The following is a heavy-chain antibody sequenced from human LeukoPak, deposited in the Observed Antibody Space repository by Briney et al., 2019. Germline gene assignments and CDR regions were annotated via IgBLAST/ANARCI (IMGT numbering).Heavy chain of an antibody. CDR3: AANYGDYVSGIFDP. D-gene: IGHD4-17*01. CDR1: GGSFSGYY. Sequence: SETLSLTCAVYGGSFSGYYWSWIRQPPGKGLEWIGEINHSGSTNYNPSLKSRVTISVDTSKNQFSLKLSSVTAADTAVYYCAANYGDYVSGIFDPWGQGTLVTVSS. CDR2: INHSGST. J-gene: IGHJ5*02. V-gene: IGHV4-34*01.